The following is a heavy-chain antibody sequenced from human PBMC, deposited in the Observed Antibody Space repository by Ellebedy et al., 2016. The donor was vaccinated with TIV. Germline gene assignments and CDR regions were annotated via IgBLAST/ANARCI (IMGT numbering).Heavy chain of an antibody. CDR1: GYTFTSYF. D-gene: IGHD3-10*01. CDR2: INPTSGSS. V-gene: IGHV1-46*01. CDR3: ARLGRFGESMPPYYYYGMDV. J-gene: IGHJ6*02. Sequence: ASVKVSCKASGYTFTSYFLYWVRQAPGQGLEWMGIINPTSGSSNYAQKFQGRVTMTRDTSTSTVYMELSSLRSEDTAVYYCARLGRFGESMPPYYYYGMDVWGQGTTVTVSS.